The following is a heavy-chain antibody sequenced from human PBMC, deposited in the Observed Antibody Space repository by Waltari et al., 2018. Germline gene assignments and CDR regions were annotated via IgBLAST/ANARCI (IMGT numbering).Heavy chain of an antibody. CDR2: ISESGST. J-gene: IGHJ3*01. V-gene: IGHV4-30-2*04. CDR3: ARRENYNFWRDSFDV. Sequence: EWIGQISESGSTSYNPSLKSRVTISVDTSRNQISLNLYSVTAADAAVYYCARRENYNFWRDSFDVWGQGTVVTVSS. D-gene: IGHD3-3*01.